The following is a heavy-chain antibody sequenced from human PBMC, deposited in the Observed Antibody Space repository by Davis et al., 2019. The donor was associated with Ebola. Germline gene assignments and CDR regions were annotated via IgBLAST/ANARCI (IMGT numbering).Heavy chain of an antibody. Sequence: PGGSLRPSCKRSGYSFTSYWISWVRQMPGKGLEWMGRIDPSDSYTNYSPSFQGHVTISADKSISTAYLQWSSLKASDTAMYYCARHSAAAAGLTGYWGQGTLVTVSS. CDR3: ARHSAAAAGLTGY. CDR1: GYSFTSYW. CDR2: IDPSDSYT. D-gene: IGHD6-13*01. J-gene: IGHJ4*02. V-gene: IGHV5-10-1*01.